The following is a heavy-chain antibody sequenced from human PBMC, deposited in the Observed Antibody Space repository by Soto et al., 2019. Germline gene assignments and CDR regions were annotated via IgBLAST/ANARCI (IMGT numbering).Heavy chain of an antibody. D-gene: IGHD2-2*01. CDR3: ARDMGDIVVVPAAMTNGMDV. V-gene: IGHV1-69*01. CDR1: GGTFSSYA. J-gene: IGHJ6*02. Sequence: QVQLVQSGAEVKKPGSSVKVSCKASGGTFSSYAISWVRQAPGQGLEWMGGIIPIFGTANYAQKFQGRVTITADESTSTAYMELSSLRSEDTAVYYCARDMGDIVVVPAAMTNGMDVWGQGTTVTVSS. CDR2: IIPIFGTA.